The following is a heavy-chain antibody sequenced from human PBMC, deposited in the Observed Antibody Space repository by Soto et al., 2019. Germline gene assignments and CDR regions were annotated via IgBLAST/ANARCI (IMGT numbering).Heavy chain of an antibody. Sequence: ASVKVSCKASGYTFTSYAMHWVRQAPGQRLEWMGWINAGNGNTKYSQKFRGRVTITRDTSASTAYMELSSLRSEDTAVYYCARELYGDYYFDYWGQGTLVTVSS. CDR2: INAGNGNT. J-gene: IGHJ4*02. D-gene: IGHD4-17*01. CDR1: GYTFTSYA. CDR3: ARELYGDYYFDY. V-gene: IGHV1-3*01.